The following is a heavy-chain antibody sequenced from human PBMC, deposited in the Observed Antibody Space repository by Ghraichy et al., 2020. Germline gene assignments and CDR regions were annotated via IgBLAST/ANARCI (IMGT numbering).Heavy chain of an antibody. D-gene: IGHD5-24*01. CDR3: ARLRDGYR. CDR2: IYYSGST. V-gene: IGHV4-39*01. CDR1: GGSISSSSYY. J-gene: IGHJ4*02. Sequence: SETLSLTCTVSGGSISSSSYYWGWIRQPPGKGLEWIGSIYYSGSTYYNPSLKSRVTISVDTSKNQFSLKLSSVTAADTAVYYCARLRDGYRWGQGTLVTVSS.